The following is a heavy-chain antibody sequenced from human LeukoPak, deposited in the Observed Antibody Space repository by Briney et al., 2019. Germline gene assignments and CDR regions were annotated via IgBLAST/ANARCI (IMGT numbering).Heavy chain of an antibody. Sequence: PSETLSLTCTVSGGSISSSSYYWGWIRQSPGKGLEWIGSIYYSGSTYYNPSLKSRVTISVDTSKNQFSLRLSSVTAADTAVYYCARSSGYYYYYYCYMDVWGKGTTVTVSS. V-gene: IGHV4-39*01. D-gene: IGHD5-18*01. J-gene: IGHJ6*03. CDR1: GGSISSSSYY. CDR3: ARSSGYYYYYYCYMDV. CDR2: IYYSGST.